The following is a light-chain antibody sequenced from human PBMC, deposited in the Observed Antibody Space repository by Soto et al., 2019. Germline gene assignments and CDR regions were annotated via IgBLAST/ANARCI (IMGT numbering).Light chain of an antibody. CDR3: QQYGSAPYS. Sequence: EVVLTQSPGTLSLSPGERATRSCRASQSVSLNYLAWYQQKPGQTPRLLIYGASSRATGIPDRFSGSGSGTDVTLTIGRLEHEDFAVYYCQQYGSAPYSFGQGTKLEIK. CDR2: GAS. CDR1: QSVSLNY. V-gene: IGKV3-20*01. J-gene: IGKJ2*03.